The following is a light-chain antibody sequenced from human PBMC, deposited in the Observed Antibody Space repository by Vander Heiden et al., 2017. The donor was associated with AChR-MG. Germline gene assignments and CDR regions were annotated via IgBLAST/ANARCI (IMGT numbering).Light chain of an antibody. Sequence: HMTQSPSIVSASVGDRVTITCRASEVMGDWLAWYQQKPGNAPKLLISKVSALENGVPSRFSGSRSGTEFTLTISSLQPEDFAIYFCQQYDYYSPWTFGQGTKV. CDR3: QQYDYYSPWT. CDR1: EVMGDW. CDR2: KVS. J-gene: IGKJ1*01. V-gene: IGKV1-5*03.